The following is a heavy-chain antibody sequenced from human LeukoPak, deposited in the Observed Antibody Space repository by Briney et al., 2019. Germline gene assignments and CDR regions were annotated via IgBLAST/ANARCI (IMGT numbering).Heavy chain of an antibody. Sequence: GGSLRLSCAASGFTFSSYGMHWVRQAPGKGLEWVAVISYDGSNKYYADSVKGRFTISRDNSKNTLYLQMNSLRAEDTAVYYCAKGRHYYGSGRDPMDVWGQGTTVTVSS. V-gene: IGHV3-30*18. CDR2: ISYDGSNK. J-gene: IGHJ6*02. CDR1: GFTFSSYG. D-gene: IGHD3-10*01. CDR3: AKGRHYYGSGRDPMDV.